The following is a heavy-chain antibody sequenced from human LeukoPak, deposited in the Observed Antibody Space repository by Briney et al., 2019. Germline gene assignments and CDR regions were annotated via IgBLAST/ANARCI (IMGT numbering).Heavy chain of an antibody. CDR2: ISGSGGST. CDR1: GFTFSSYA. J-gene: IGHJ4*02. Sequence: GGSLRLSCAASGFTFSSYAMSWFGRAPGKGLHWVSTISGSGGSTYYADSVKGRFTISRDNSKNTLYLQMNSLRAEDTAVYYCARRPGLERYYFDYWGQGTLVTVSS. D-gene: IGHD1-1*01. V-gene: IGHV3-23*01. CDR3: ARRPGLERYYFDY.